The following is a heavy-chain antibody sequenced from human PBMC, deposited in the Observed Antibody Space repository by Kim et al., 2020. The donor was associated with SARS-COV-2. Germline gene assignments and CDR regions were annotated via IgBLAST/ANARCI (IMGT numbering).Heavy chain of an antibody. CDR1: GGSTSSYY. CDR2: IHYSGYT. CDR3: ARDPYVILTGYPGYYGMDV. J-gene: IGHJ6*02. D-gene: IGHD3-9*01. Sequence: SETLSLTCTVSGGSTSSYYWSWIRQPPGKGLEWIGYIHYSGYTNYNPSLKSRVTISVDTSKSQFSLKLSSVTVADTALYYCARDPYVILTGYPGYYGMDVWGQETTVTVSS. V-gene: IGHV4-59*01.